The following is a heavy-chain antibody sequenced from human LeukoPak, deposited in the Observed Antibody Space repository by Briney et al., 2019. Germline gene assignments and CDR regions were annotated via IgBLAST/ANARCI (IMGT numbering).Heavy chain of an antibody. V-gene: IGHV1-8*03. CDR3: AKSPIPAPRYYYMDV. CDR2: MNPNSGNT. CDR1: GYTFTSYD. D-gene: IGHD2-2*01. J-gene: IGHJ6*03. Sequence: ASVRVSCKASGYTFTSYDINWVRQATGQGLEWMGWMNPNSGNTGYAQKFQGRVTITRNTSISTAYMELSSLRSEDTAVYYCAKSPIPAPRYYYMDVWGKGTTVTVSS.